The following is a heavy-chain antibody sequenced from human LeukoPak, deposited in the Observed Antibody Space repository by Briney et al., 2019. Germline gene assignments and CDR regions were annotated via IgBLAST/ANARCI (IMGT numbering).Heavy chain of an antibody. Sequence: GASVKVSCKASVYTFTGYYIHWVRQAPGQGLEWMGWINPNNGGTNYAQKFQGRVTMTRDTSISTAYMELSRLRSDDTAVCYCARICSGGSCYPFDYWGQGTLVTVSS. CDR3: ARICSGGSCYPFDY. J-gene: IGHJ4*02. V-gene: IGHV1-2*02. CDR2: INPNNGGT. D-gene: IGHD2-15*01. CDR1: VYTFTGYY.